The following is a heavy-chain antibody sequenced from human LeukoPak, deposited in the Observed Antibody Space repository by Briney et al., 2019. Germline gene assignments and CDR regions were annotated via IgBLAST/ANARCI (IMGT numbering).Heavy chain of an antibody. D-gene: IGHD6-19*01. Sequence: PGGSLRLPCAASGFTFSSYAMSWLRQAPGKGLEWVSSITGSGVSTYYADSVKGHFTISRDNSKNTLYLQMNSLRAEDTAVYYCAKGSSGWYWRFDYWGQGTLVTVSS. J-gene: IGHJ4*02. CDR2: ITGSGVST. CDR1: GFTFSSYA. V-gene: IGHV3-23*01. CDR3: AKGSSGWYWRFDY.